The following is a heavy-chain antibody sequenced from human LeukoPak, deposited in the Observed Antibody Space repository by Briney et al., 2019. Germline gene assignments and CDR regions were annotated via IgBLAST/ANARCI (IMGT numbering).Heavy chain of an antibody. CDR1: GYTFTSYY. D-gene: IGHD4-17*01. CDR2: INPSGGST. Sequence: ASVKVSCKASGYTFTSYYMHWVRQAPGQGLEWMGIINPSGGSTSYAQKFQGRVTMTTDTSTSTAYMELRSLRSDDTAVYYCARDSGYGDYVGNPWGQGTLVTVSS. CDR3: ARDSGYGDYVGNP. J-gene: IGHJ5*02. V-gene: IGHV1-46*01.